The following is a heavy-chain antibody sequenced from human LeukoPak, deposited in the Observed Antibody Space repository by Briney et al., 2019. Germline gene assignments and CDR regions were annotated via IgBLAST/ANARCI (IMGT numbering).Heavy chain of an antibody. Sequence: SEALSRTCAVYGGSFTNYYWSWIRQPPGKGLEWIGEINRSGSTKYNPSLKSRVTISIDTSKNQLSLKLSSVTAADTAVYSCVRHVARAFDIWGQGTKVTVSS. J-gene: IGHJ3*02. CDR3: VRHVARAFDI. CDR2: INRSGST. V-gene: IGHV4-34*01. CDR1: GGSFTNYY.